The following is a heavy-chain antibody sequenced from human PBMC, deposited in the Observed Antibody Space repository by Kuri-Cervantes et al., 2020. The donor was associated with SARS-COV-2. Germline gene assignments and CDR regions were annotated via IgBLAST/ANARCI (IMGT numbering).Heavy chain of an antibody. CDR1: GGSISSSNW. CDR2: INHSGST. Sequence: GSLRLSCAVSGGSISSSNWWSWVRQPPGKGLEWIGEINHSGSTNYNPSLKSRVTISVDTSKNQFSLKLSSVTAADTAVYYCARAFPRSYVGYWGQGTLVTVSS. CDR3: ARAFPRSYVGY. V-gene: IGHV4-4*02. D-gene: IGHD5-18*01. J-gene: IGHJ4*02.